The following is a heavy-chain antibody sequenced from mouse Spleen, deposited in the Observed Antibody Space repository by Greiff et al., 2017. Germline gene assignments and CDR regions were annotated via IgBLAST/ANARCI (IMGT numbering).Heavy chain of an antibody. J-gene: IGHJ4*01. CDR2: IDPSDSYT. CDR3: ARRLDGSYYAMDY. Sequence: QVQLQQPGAELVKPGASVKLSCKASGYTFTSYWMQWVKQRPGQGLEWIGEIDPSDSYTNYNQKFKGKATLTVDTSSSTAYMQHSSLTSEDSAVYYCARRLDGSYYAMDYWGQGTSVTVSS. D-gene: IGHD1-1*02. CDR1: GYTFTSYW. V-gene: IGHV1-50*01.